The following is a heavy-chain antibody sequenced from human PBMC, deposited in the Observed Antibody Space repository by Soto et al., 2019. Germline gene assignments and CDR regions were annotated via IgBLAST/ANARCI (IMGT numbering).Heavy chain of an antibody. CDR1: GFTFSSYG. D-gene: IGHD2-15*01. V-gene: IGHV3-33*01. J-gene: IGHJ4*02. CDR2: IWYDGSNK. Sequence: GGSLRLSCAASGFTFSSYGMHWVRQAPGKGLEWVAVIWYDGSNKYYADSVKGRFTISRDNSKNTLYLQMNSLRAEDTAVYYCARDCSGGSCYSFDYWGQGTLVTVSS. CDR3: ARDCSGGSCYSFDY.